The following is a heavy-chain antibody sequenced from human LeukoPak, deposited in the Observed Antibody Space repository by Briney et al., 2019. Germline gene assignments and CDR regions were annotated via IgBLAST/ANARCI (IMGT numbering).Heavy chain of an antibody. CDR3: ARGLQYADGEY. CDR1: GGSFSGYY. Sequence: ASETLSLTCAVYGGSFSGYYWSWIRQPPGKGLEWIGEINHSGSTNCNPSLKSRVTISVDTSKNQFSLKLSSVTAADTAVYYCARGLQYADGEYWGQGTLVTVSS. CDR2: INHSGST. D-gene: IGHD4-11*01. V-gene: IGHV4-34*01. J-gene: IGHJ4*02.